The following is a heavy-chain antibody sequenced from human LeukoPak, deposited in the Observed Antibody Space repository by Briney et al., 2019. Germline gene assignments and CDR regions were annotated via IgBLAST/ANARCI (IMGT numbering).Heavy chain of an antibody. J-gene: IGHJ4*02. CDR3: AKDPERWLQLRLGFSD. CDR2: ITGSGRDT. Sequence: PGGSLRLSCAASGFTFSTYAMNWVRQAPGKRLEWVSSITGSGRDTYYAGSVKGRITISRDNSRNTLYLQMNSLRADDTAVYCCAKDPERWLQLRLGFSDWGQGTLVTVSS. D-gene: IGHD5-24*01. V-gene: IGHV3-23*01. CDR1: GFTFSTYA.